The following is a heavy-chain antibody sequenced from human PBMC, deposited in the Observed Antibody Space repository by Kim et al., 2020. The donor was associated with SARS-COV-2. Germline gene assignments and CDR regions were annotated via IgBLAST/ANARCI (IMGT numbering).Heavy chain of an antibody. CDR2: IVPLFGTT. J-gene: IGHJ3*01. Sequence: SVKVSCKASGGTFSTNTINWVRQAPGQGLEWMGGIVPLFGTTTYAQKFQGKVTIIADKFTSTVYMELSSLRSEDAAVYYCAREATSGWDYHDAFDLWGQ. CDR3: AREATSGWDYHDAFDL. V-gene: IGHV1-69*06. D-gene: IGHD6-19*01. CDR1: GGTFSTNT.